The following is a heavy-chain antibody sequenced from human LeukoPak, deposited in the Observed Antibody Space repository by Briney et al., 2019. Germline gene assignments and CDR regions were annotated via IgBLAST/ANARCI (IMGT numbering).Heavy chain of an antibody. CDR2: IKQDGSEK. Sequence: TGGSLRLSCAASGFTFSSYWMSWVRQAPGKGLEWVGNIKQDGSEKYYVDSVKGRFTISRDNPKNSLYLQMKNLRAEDTAVYSCASGLGRAIYYGSGRADYWGQGTLVTVSS. J-gene: IGHJ4*02. V-gene: IGHV3-7*01. CDR3: ASGLGRAIYYGSGRADY. CDR1: GFTFSSYW. D-gene: IGHD3-10*01.